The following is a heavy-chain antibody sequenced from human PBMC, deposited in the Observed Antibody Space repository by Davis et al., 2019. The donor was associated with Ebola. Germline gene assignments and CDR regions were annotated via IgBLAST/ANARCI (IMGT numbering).Heavy chain of an antibody. D-gene: IGHD6-19*01. J-gene: IGHJ4*02. CDR3: AHRRIAVAGKGFDY. V-gene: IGHV2-5*02. CDR2: IYWDEDK. CDR1: GFSLRPSGVG. Sequence: SGPTLVKPTQTVTLTCTFSGFSLRPSGVGVGWIRQPPGKALEWLALIYWDEDKRYSPSLKIRLTITKDTSKNQVVLTMTNMDPVDTATYFCAHRRIAVAGKGFDYWGQGTLVTVSS.